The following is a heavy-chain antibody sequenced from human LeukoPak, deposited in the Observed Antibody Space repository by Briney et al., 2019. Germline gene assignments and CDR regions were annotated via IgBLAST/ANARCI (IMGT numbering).Heavy chain of an antibody. D-gene: IGHD5-18*01. Sequence: SVKVSCKASGGTFSSYAISWVRQAPGQGLEWMGGIIPIFGTANYAQKFQGRVTITADESTSTAYMELSSLRSEDTAVYYCARDRTYSYGTQAGIVYYYYYGMDVWGQGTTVTVSS. V-gene: IGHV1-69*13. CDR2: IIPIFGTA. J-gene: IGHJ6*02. CDR3: ARDRTYSYGTQAGIVYYYYYGMDV. CDR1: GGTFSSYA.